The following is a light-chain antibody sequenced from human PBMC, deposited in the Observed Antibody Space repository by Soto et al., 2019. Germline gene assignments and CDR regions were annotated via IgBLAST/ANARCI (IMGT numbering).Light chain of an antibody. CDR1: SRDIGDYNY. CDR3: SSYTISSTVL. Sequence: QSALTQPASVSGSPGQSITISCTGTSRDIGDYNYVSWYQQHPGKAPKLMIYKVSNRPSGVSNRFSGSKSGNTASLTISGLQAEDEADYYCSSYTISSTVLFGGGTKLTVL. CDR2: KVS. V-gene: IGLV2-14*01. J-gene: IGLJ2*01.